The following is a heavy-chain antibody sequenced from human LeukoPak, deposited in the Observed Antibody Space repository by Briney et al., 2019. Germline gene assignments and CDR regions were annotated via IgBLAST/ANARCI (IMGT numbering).Heavy chain of an antibody. CDR2: LYSDGTT. J-gene: IGHJ5*02. CDR3: ARGGGWDLLWWFDP. V-gene: IGHV3-53*01. CDR1: GFTVNSNY. D-gene: IGHD1-26*01. Sequence: GGSLRLSCVASGFTVNSNYMSWVRQAPGKGLECVSVLYSDGTTYYTESVKGRFTISRDNSKNTVFLQMNSLGVDDTAEYYCARGGGWDLLWWFDPWGQGTLVTVSS.